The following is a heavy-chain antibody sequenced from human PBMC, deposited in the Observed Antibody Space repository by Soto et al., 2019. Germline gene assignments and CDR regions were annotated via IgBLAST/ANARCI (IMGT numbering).Heavy chain of an antibody. CDR1: GYTFTIYG. Sequence: ASVKVCCKASGYTFTIYGISGVRQAPGQGLEWMGWISAYNGNTNYAQKLQGRVTMTTDTSTSTAYMELRSLRSDDTAVYYCARDDPYSSSFPPDYWGQGTLVTVSS. J-gene: IGHJ4*02. D-gene: IGHD6-6*01. CDR2: ISAYNGNT. CDR3: ARDDPYSSSFPPDY. V-gene: IGHV1-18*01.